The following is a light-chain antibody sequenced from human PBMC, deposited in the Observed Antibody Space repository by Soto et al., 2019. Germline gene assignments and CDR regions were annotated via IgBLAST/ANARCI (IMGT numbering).Light chain of an antibody. J-gene: IGKJ3*01. CDR2: AAS. V-gene: IGKV1-12*01. CDR1: QDIRDW. CDR3: QQAFSFPFT. Sequence: DIQMTQSPSSVSAYVGDRVTITCRASQDIRDWIAWYQQKPGKAPKLLISAASSLQSGVPSRFSGSGSWTDFSLTISSLQSEDFATYYCQQAFSFPFTFGPGTKVDIK.